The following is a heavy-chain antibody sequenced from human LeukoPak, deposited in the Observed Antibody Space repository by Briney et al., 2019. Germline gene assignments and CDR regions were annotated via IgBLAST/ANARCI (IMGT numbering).Heavy chain of an antibody. V-gene: IGHV4-4*07. D-gene: IGHD4-17*01. J-gene: IGHJ6*02. CDR1: GGTISSYY. CDR3: ARATLYGDQDYYYGMDV. Sequence: SGTLSLTCKASGGTISSYYWSWIRQPAGKGLEWVGRIYTSGSTNYNPSLKSRVTMSVDTSKNQFSLKLSSVTAADTAVYYCARATLYGDQDYYYGMDVWGQGTTVTVSS. CDR2: IYTSGST.